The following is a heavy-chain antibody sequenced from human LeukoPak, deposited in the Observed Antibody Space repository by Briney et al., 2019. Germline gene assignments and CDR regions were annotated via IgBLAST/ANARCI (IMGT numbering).Heavy chain of an antibody. CDR3: RAAGTSERDY. CDR2: ISSNGGTI. D-gene: IGHD6-13*01. Sequence: GGSLRLSCSASEFTFSSYDMHWVRQAPGKGLEYVSAISSNGGTIYYADSVKGRFTISRDNFKNTLYLQMSSLRAEDTAVYSCRAAGTSERDYWGQGTLVTVSS. CDR1: EFTFSSYD. J-gene: IGHJ4*02. V-gene: IGHV3-64D*06.